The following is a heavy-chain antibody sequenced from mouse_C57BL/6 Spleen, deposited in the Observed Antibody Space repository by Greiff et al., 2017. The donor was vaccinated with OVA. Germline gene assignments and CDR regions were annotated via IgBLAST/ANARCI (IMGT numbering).Heavy chain of an antibody. Sequence: EVMLVESGEGLVKPGGSLKLSCAASGFTFSSYAMSWVRQTPEKRLEWVAYISSGGDYIYYADTVKGRFTISRDNARNTLYLQMSSLKSEDTAMYYCTREGYYSPYYFDYWGQGTTLTVSS. CDR3: TREGYYSPYYFDY. D-gene: IGHD2-3*01. CDR1: GFTFSSYA. CDR2: ISSGGDYI. J-gene: IGHJ2*01. V-gene: IGHV5-9-1*02.